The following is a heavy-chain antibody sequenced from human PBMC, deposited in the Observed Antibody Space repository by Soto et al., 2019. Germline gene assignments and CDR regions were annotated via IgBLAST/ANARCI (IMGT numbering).Heavy chain of an antibody. CDR1: GFTFSSYG. D-gene: IGHD3-22*01. J-gene: IGHJ3*02. V-gene: IGHV3-30*18. Sequence: QVQLVESGGGVVQPGRSLRLSCAASGFTFSSYGMHWVRQAPGKGLEWVAVISYDGSNKYYADSVKGRFTISRDNSENALYLQMNSLRAEDTAVYYCAKGTTMILGAFDIWGQGTMVTVSS. CDR2: ISYDGSNK. CDR3: AKGTTMILGAFDI.